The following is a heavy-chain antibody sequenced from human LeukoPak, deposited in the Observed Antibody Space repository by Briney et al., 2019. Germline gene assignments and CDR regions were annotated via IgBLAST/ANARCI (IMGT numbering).Heavy chain of an antibody. D-gene: IGHD3-10*01. CDR3: ARLHPYASGMEDGFDI. Sequence: ASVKVSCKASGYTFNTYGISWVRQAPGQGLEWMGWIRSYNGNTSYAQNVQGRLTMTTDTSTSTAYMELTSLTSDDTAVYYCARLHPYASGMEDGFDIWGQGTLVTVSS. CDR2: IRSYNGNT. J-gene: IGHJ3*02. CDR1: GYTFNTYG. V-gene: IGHV1-18*01.